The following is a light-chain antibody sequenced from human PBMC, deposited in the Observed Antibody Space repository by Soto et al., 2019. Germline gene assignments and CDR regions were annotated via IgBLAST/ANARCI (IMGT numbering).Light chain of an antibody. Sequence: EIVLTPSQATLSFSPGEIATLSCTASQSVSSYLAWYQQKPGQAPRLLIYDASTRATGIPARFSGSGSATAFSLTTSSLQPEDFLVYYCQQRSNWPPITFGQGTRGEIK. CDR2: DAS. CDR3: QQRSNWPPIT. CDR1: QSVSSY. J-gene: IGKJ5*01. V-gene: IGKV3-11*01.